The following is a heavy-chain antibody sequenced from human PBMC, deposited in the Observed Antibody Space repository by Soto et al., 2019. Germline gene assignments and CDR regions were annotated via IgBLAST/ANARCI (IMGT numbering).Heavy chain of an antibody. CDR2: VNHSGTT. J-gene: IGHJ4*02. CDR3: ARTSSTSRGIFQVSPPFAY. D-gene: IGHD2-2*01. CDR1: GGSFSGNY. V-gene: IGHV4-34*01. Sequence: PSETLSLTCAVYGGSFSGNYWSWIRQPPGKGLEWIGEVNHSGTTHYNPSLKSPVTISLHTSKNQFSLQLSSVTAADTAVYYCARTSSTSRGIFQVSPPFAYWGKGPLVTVSS.